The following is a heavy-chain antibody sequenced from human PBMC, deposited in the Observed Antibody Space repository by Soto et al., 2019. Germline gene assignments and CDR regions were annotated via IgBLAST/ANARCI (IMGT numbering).Heavy chain of an antibody. V-gene: IGHV4-39*01. CDR3: ARQERGLGITIFGVVTSAPYYFDY. CDR1: GGSISSSSYY. D-gene: IGHD3-3*01. J-gene: IGHJ4*02. Sequence: SETLSLTCTVSGGSISSSSYYWGWIRQPPGKGLEWIGSIYYSGSTYYNPSLKSRVTISVDTSKNQFSLKLSSVTAADTAVYYCARQERGLGITIFGVVTSAPYYFDYWGQGTLVTVSS. CDR2: IYYSGST.